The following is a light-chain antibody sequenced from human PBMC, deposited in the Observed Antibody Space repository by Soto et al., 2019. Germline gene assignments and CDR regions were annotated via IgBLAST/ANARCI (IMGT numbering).Light chain of an antibody. V-gene: IGLV4-60*03. CDR2: VEGSGSY. J-gene: IGLJ3*02. CDR1: SGRSSDT. Sequence: QSVLTQSSSASASLGSSVKLTCTLSSGRSSDTIAWHQQQPGKAPRHLMTVEGSGSYNKGSGVPDRFSGSSSGTDRYLTISNLQSEDEADYYGETWDSNSRVFGGGTKVTVL. CDR3: ETWDSNSRV.